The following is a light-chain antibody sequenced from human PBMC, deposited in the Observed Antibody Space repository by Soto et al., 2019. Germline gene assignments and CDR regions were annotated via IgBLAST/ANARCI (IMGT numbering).Light chain of an antibody. J-gene: IGKJ5*01. CDR1: QSVRTS. Sequence: EVVLTQSPATLSLSPGERATLSCRASQSVRTSLAWYQHKPGQAPRLVIYDASLRANGVPARFGGSGSGTDFTLTINSLEPEDSALYYCQQYDRPPITFGQGTRLEIK. CDR2: DAS. V-gene: IGKV3-11*01. CDR3: QQYDRPPIT.